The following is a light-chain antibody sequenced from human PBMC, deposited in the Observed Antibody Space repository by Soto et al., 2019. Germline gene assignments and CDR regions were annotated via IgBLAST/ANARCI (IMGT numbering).Light chain of an antibody. J-gene: IGKJ4*01. CDR2: GAS. CDR3: QQYVASPLT. Sequence: EFVLTQSPGALSVSPGETVTLSCRASQSVDSNSLAWYHHKPGLAPRLLIFGASTRATRIPDRFSGSGSGTAFTLTISSLEPEDSGLYYCQQYVASPLTFGGGTRVEMK. CDR1: QSVDSNS. V-gene: IGKV3-20*01.